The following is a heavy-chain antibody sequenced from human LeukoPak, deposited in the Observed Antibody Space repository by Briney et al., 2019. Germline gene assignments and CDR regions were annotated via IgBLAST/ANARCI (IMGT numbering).Heavy chain of an antibody. CDR2: ISSSGGTI. V-gene: IGHV3-48*03. Sequence: GGSLRLSCAASGVTFSTYEMNWVRQAPGKGLEWVSYISSSGGTIYYADPVRGRFTISRDNTKSSLYLQMNSLRAEDTAVYYCAIDKREEKDHPYFFDYWGQGTLVTVSS. J-gene: IGHJ4*02. CDR3: AIDKREEKDHPYFFDY. D-gene: IGHD5-24*01. CDR1: GVTFSTYE.